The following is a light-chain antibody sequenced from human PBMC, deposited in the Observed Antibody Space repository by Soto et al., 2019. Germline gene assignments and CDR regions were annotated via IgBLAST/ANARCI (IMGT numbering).Light chain of an antibody. V-gene: IGKV3-15*01. CDR3: QHYKNSHAWP. CDR2: SAC. Sequence: ESALARTAASLSVXPGEXVTRXXXXSQSVNSNLAWYLEKRGQAPRLVAYSACARATGNPGRSSGSGSGNEFTLTIATLQAEHFAVYYCQHYKNSHAWPFAQGSK. CDR1: QSVNSN. J-gene: IGKJ1*01.